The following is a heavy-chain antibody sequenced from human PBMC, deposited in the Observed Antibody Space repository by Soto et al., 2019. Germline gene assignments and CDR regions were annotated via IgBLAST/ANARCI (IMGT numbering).Heavy chain of an antibody. CDR2: IYSGGST. J-gene: IGHJ6*02. CDR3: ARAVTVVTPDRDYYYGMDV. Sequence: GGSLRLSCAASGFTVSSNYMSWVRQAPGKGLEWVSVIYSGGSTYYADSVKGRFTISRDNSKNTLYLQMNSLRAEDTAVYYCARAVTVVTPDRDYYYGMDVWGQGTTVTVSS. CDR1: GFTVSSNY. V-gene: IGHV3-53*01. D-gene: IGHD2-21*02.